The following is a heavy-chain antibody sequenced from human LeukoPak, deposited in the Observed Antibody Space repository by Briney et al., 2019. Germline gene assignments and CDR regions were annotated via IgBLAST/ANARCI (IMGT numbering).Heavy chain of an antibody. CDR1: GYSFTSYW. CDR2: IYPGDPDT. J-gene: IGHJ6*02. Sequence: GESLKISCKGSGYSFTSYWIAWVRQMPGKGLEWMGIIYPGDPDTRYSPSFQGQVSISVDKSISTAYLQWSSLKASDTAIYYCARRHDGGAWAYYGMDVWGQGTTVTVSS. D-gene: IGHD2-15*01. CDR3: ARRHDGGAWAYYGMDV. V-gene: IGHV5-51*01.